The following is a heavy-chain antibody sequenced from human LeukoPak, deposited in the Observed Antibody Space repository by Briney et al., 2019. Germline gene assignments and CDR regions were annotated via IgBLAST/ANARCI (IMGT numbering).Heavy chain of an antibody. D-gene: IGHD3-22*01. CDR3: ARVPNDYYDSSGYDTFDY. CDR1: GGSFSGYY. J-gene: IGHJ4*02. V-gene: IGHV4-34*01. Sequence: KSSETLSLTCAVYGGSFSGYYWSWIRQPPGKGLEWIGEINHSGSTNYNPSLKSRVTISVDTSKNQFSLKLSSVTAADTAVYYCARVPNDYYDSSGYDTFDYWGQGTLVTVSS. CDR2: INHSGST.